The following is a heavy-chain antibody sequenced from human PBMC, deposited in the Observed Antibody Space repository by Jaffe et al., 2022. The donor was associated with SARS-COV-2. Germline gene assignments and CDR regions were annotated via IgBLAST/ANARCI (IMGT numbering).Heavy chain of an antibody. CDR2: IFYSGST. CDR3: ARGAVAGKMSWFDP. D-gene: IGHD6-13*01. J-gene: IGHJ5*02. Sequence: QVQLQESGPRLVKPSETLSLTCTVSGGSISSFYWTWIRQPPGKGLEWIGYIFYSGSTDYNPSLKSRVTISVDTSKNQVSLNLSSVTAADTAVYYCARGAVAGKMSWFDPWGQGILVTVSS. V-gene: IGHV4-59*01. CDR1: GGSISSFY.